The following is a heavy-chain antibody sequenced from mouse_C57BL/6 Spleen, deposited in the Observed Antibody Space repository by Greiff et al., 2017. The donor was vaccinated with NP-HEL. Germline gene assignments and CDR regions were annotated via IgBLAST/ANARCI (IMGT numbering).Heavy chain of an antibody. D-gene: IGHD1-1*01. CDR3: ARWGTYYGSRGYFDY. V-gene: IGHV1-64*01. CDR2: IHPNSGST. CDR1: GYTFTSYW. J-gene: IGHJ2*01. Sequence: QVHVKQSGAELVKPGASVKLSCKASGYTFTSYWMHWVKQRPGQGLEWIGMIHPNSGSTNYNEKFKSKATLTVDKSSSTAYMQLSSLTSEDSAVYYCARWGTYYGSRGYFDYWGQGTTLTVSS.